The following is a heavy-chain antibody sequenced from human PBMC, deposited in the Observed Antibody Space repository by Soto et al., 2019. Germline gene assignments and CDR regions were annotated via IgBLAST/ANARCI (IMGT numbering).Heavy chain of an antibody. CDR1: GYTLTELS. J-gene: IGHJ4*02. V-gene: IGHV1-24*01. Sequence: ASVKVSCKVSGYTLTELSMHWVRQAPGKGLEWMGGFDPEDGETIYAQKFQGRVTMTEDTSTDTAYMELSSLRSEDTAVYYCATDLSRSCIAAAGILTFFDDWGQGSLVPVSS. CDR2: FDPEDGET. CDR3: ATDLSRSCIAAAGILTFFDD. D-gene: IGHD6-13*01.